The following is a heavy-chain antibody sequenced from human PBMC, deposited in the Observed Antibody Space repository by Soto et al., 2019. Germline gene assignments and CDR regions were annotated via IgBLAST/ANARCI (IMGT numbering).Heavy chain of an antibody. Sequence: GGSLRLSCAASGFTFSSYGMHWVRQAPGKGLEWVAVISYDGSNKYYADSVKGRFTISRDNSKNTLYLQMNSLRAEDTAVYYCAKDLRVYSSGRYSAFDIWGQGTMVT. CDR2: ISYDGSNK. CDR3: AKDLRVYSSGRYSAFDI. D-gene: IGHD6-19*01. J-gene: IGHJ3*02. CDR1: GFTFSSYG. V-gene: IGHV3-30*18.